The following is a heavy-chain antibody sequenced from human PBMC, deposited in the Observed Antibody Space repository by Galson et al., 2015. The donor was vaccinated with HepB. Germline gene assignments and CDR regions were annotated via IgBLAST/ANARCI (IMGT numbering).Heavy chain of an antibody. CDR2: ISSNGGST. V-gene: IGHV3-64D*06. D-gene: IGHD1-14*01. CDR1: GFTFSSYA. CDR3: VKDRGTMVIGY. J-gene: IGHJ4*02. Sequence: SLRLSCAASGFTFSSYAMHWVRQAQGKGLEYVSAISSNGGSTYYADSVKGRFTISRDNSKNTLYLQMSSLRAEDTAVYYCVKDRGTMVIGYWGQGTLVTVSS.